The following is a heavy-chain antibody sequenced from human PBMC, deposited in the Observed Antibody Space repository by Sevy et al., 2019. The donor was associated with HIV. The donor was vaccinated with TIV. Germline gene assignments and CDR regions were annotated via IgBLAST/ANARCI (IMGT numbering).Heavy chain of an antibody. D-gene: IGHD1-1*01. Sequence: SQTLSLTCAISGDSVSSNSAAWTWIRQSPSRGLEWLGRTYYRSKWSSDYAGSVKRRLTITPDTSKNHISLQLHSVTPEDTAVYYCVGYTTGYHWYFDLWGSGTLVSVSS. CDR1: GDSVSSNSAA. CDR3: VGYTTGYHWYFDL. J-gene: IGHJ2*01. V-gene: IGHV6-1*01. CDR2: TYYRSKWSS.